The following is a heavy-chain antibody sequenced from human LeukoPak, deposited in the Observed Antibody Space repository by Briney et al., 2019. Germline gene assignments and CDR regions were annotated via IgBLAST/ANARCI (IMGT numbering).Heavy chain of an antibody. Sequence: SVKVSCKASGGTFSSYAISWVRQAPGQGLEWMGGIIPIFGTANYAQKFQGRVTMTRDTSTSTVYMELSSLRSEDTAMYYCARRSSSSLIDYWGQGTLVTVSS. CDR2: IIPIFGTA. CDR3: ARRSSSSLIDY. D-gene: IGHD6-13*01. CDR1: GGTFSSYA. J-gene: IGHJ4*02. V-gene: IGHV1-69*05.